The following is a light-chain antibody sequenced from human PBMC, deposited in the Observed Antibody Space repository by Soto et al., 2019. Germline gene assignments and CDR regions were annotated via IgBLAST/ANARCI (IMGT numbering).Light chain of an antibody. J-gene: IGLJ3*02. CDR1: SSDVGSYNF. CDR3: CSYAGSSTWV. CDR2: EGS. Sequence: QSALTQPASVSGSPGQSITMSSTGSSSDVGSYNFVSWHQQHPGKAPKLMIYEGSKRPSGVSNRFSGSKSGNTASLTISGLQAEDEADYYCCSYAGSSTWVFGGGTKLTVL. V-gene: IGLV2-23*01.